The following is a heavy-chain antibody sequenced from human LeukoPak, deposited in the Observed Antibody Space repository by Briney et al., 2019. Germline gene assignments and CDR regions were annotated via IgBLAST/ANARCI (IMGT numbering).Heavy chain of an antibody. V-gene: IGHV4-34*01. D-gene: IGHD3-9*01. Sequence: SETLSLTCALYGGSFSGHYWSWIRQPPGKGLEWIGEINHSGSTNYNPSLKSRVTMSVDTSKNQFSLKLSSVTAADTAVYYCARDVLRYFDWSHYYYYYYMDVWGKGTTVTISS. CDR3: ARDVLRYFDWSHYYYYYYMDV. CDR2: INHSGST. CDR1: GGSFSGHY. J-gene: IGHJ6*03.